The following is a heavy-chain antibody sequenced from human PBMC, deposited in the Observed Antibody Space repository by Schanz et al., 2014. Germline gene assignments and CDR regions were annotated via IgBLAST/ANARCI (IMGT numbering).Heavy chain of an antibody. CDR2: IKQDESER. D-gene: IGHD1-1*01. CDR1: GFTFSTYW. Sequence: EVQLVESGGGLVQPGGSLRLSCAASGFTFSTYWMSWVRQAPGKGLEWVANIKQDESERSYVDSVKGRFTISRDNAKNSLYLQMNSLRAEDTAVYYCARDGIAATTDFEYWGQGVLVTVSS. CDR3: ARDGIAATTDFEY. J-gene: IGHJ4*02. V-gene: IGHV3-7*01.